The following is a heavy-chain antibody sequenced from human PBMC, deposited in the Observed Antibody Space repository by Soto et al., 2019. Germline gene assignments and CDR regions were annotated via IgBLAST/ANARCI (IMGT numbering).Heavy chain of an antibody. CDR3: AKASVLLWFGELFYFQH. J-gene: IGHJ1*01. Sequence: GGSLRLSCAASGFTFDDYAMHWVRQAPGKGLEWVAVISYDGSNKYYADSVKGRFTISRDNSKNTLYLQMNSLRAEDTAVYYCAKASVLLWFGELFYFQHWGQGTLVTVSS. CDR1: GFTFDDYA. D-gene: IGHD3-10*01. V-gene: IGHV3-30*18. CDR2: ISYDGSNK.